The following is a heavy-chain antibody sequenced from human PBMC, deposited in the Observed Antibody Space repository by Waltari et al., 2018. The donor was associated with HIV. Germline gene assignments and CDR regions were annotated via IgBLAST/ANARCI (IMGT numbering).Heavy chain of an antibody. D-gene: IGHD3-3*02. CDR3: AGGSGTFAGSRGRFDP. CDR1: GSSVNSDY. J-gene: IGHJ5*02. CDR2: VSHVSIV. Sequence: VQLHQWGAGLVKHTETLSLTCDIYGSSVNSDYWSWRCQSPGKRPGWIGEVSHVSIVSYNPSLESRISIFADTSETQFSLILTSMTAADTGVYYCAGGSGTFAGSRGRFDPWGQGTLVIVSS. V-gene: IGHV4-34*01.